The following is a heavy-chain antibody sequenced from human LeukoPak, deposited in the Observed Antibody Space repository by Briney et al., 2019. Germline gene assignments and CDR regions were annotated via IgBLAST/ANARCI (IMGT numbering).Heavy chain of an antibody. CDR3: AREKVVTSSYNWLDP. CDR2: INPHSGGT. D-gene: IGHD2-21*02. Sequence: ASVKVSCKASGYSFTGYYIHWVRQAPGQGLEWMGWINPHSGGTSYAQKFQGRVSMTRDTSISTAYMELSRLKSDDTAMYSCAREKVVTSSYNWLDPWGQGTLVTVSA. J-gene: IGHJ5*02. V-gene: IGHV1-2*02. CDR1: GYSFTGYY.